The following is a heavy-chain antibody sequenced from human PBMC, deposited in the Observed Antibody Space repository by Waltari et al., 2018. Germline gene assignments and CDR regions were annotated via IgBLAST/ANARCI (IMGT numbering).Heavy chain of an antibody. CDR2: VDPKSGNT. V-gene: IGHV1-2*02. Sequence: QVQLVQSGAEVKKPGASLKVSCKASGYTLTGQYLPWGRQVTGEGVEWMGGVDPKSGNTKYEQKFQGRVTMTRDTSINTAYMELRRLRSDDTALYYCARAYVKWCDPWGQGSLVIVSS. D-gene: IGHD3-16*01. CDR3: ARAYVKWCDP. CDR1: GYTLTGQY. J-gene: IGHJ5*02.